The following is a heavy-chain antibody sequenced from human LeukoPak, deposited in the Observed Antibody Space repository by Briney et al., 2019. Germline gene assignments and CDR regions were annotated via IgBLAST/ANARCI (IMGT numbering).Heavy chain of an antibody. CDR3: ATDRRYCSSTSCPRWDV. CDR2: FDPEDGET. J-gene: IGHJ6*04. Sequence: GASVKVSCKVSGYTLTELSMHWVRQAPGEGLEWMGGFDPEDGETIYAQKFQGRVTMTEDTSTDTAYMELSSLRSEDTAVYYCATDRRYCSSTSCPRWDVWGKGTTVTVSS. CDR1: GYTLTELS. D-gene: IGHD2-2*01. V-gene: IGHV1-24*01.